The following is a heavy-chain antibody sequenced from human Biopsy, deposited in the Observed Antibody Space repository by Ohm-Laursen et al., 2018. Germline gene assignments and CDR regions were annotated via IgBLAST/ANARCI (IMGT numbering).Heavy chain of an antibody. D-gene: IGHD2-15*01. CDR2: ISNSGNT. J-gene: IGHJ4*02. CDR1: GDSINSSY. CDR3: ARRGSGGRSFDY. V-gene: IGHV4-59*08. Sequence: TLSLTCSVSGDSINSSYWSWIRQPPGKGLEWIGFISNSGNTNYNPSLKSRVTISVDTSKNQISLKLGSVTVADTAVFYCARRGSGGRSFDYWGQGSLVTASS.